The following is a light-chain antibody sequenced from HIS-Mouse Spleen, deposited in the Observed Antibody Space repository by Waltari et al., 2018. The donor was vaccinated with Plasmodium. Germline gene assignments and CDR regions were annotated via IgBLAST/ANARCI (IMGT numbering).Light chain of an antibody. J-gene: IGKJ2*01. CDR1: QCISIW. CDR2: AAS. Sequence: DIQMTQSPSYVSASVGDRVTIACRASQCISIWLAWYQQTPGKAPKLLIYAASSLQSGVPSRFSGSGSGTDFTLTISSLQPEDFATYYCQQANSFPYTFGQGTKLEIK. CDR3: QQANSFPYT. V-gene: IGKV1-12*01.